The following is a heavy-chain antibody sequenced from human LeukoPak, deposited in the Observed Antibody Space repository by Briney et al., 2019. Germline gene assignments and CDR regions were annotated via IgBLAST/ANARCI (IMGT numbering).Heavy chain of an antibody. J-gene: IGHJ4*02. CDR3: ARDYYDSRGNFDY. Sequence: ASVKVSCKASGYTFSSYYMHWVRQAPGQGLEWMGIINPSGGSTSYAQKFQGRVTMTRDTSISTAYMELTRLRSDDTAVYYCARDYYDSRGNFDYWGQGTLVTVSS. CDR1: GYTFSSYY. CDR2: INPSGGST. D-gene: IGHD3-22*01. V-gene: IGHV1-46*01.